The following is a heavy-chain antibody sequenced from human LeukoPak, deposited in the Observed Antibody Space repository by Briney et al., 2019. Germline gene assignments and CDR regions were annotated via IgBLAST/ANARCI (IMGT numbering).Heavy chain of an antibody. J-gene: IGHJ4*02. CDR3: ARALTTLTYEGY. CDR2: IKEDGSMT. CDR1: GFTFSTYW. V-gene: IGHV3-7*04. Sequence: GGSLRLSCAASGFTFSTYWMTWVRQAPGKGLEWVAHIKEDGSMTRSIDSVKGRFTISRDNAKSSLYLQMNSLRAEDTAVYYCARALTTLTYEGYWGQGTLVTVSS. D-gene: IGHD1-1*01.